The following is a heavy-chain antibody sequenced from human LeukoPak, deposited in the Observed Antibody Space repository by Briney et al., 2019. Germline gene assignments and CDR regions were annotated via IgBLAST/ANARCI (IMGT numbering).Heavy chain of an antibody. Sequence: SETLSLTCAVYGGSFSGYYWSWIRQPPGKGLEWIGEINHSGSTNYNPSLKSRVTISVDTSKNQFSLKLSPCTSADPAWYYCARGGKRWLQLGGFDYWGQGTLVTVSS. V-gene: IGHV4-34*01. CDR1: GGSFSGYY. CDR3: ARGGKRWLQLGGFDY. CDR2: INHSGST. J-gene: IGHJ4*02. D-gene: IGHD5-24*01.